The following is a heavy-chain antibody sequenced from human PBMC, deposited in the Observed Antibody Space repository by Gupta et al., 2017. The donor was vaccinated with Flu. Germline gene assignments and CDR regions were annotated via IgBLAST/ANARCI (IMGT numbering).Heavy chain of an antibody. D-gene: IGHD3-16*01. V-gene: IGHV4-4*07. Sequence: QVQLQESGPGLVKPSETLSLTCTVPGGSISSYYWSWIRQPAGKGLEWIWRIYTSGNTNYNPSLKSRVTMSVDTSKNQFSLRLSSLTAADSAVYYCARDYAGTGSYYFDYWGQGTLVTVAS. CDR1: GGSISSYY. CDR3: ARDYAGTGSYYFDY. CDR2: IYTSGNT. J-gene: IGHJ4*02.